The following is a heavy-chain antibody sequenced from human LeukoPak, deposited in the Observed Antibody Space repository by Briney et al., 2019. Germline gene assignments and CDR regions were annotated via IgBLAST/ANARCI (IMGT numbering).Heavy chain of an antibody. CDR2: IIPILGIA. J-gene: IGHJ4*02. CDR3: ARPENYYDSSGLDY. Sequence: ASVKVSYKASGYTFTNYEINWVRQAPGQGLEWMGRIIPILGIANYAQKFQGRVTMTRDTSTSTVYMELSSLRSEDTAVYYCARPENYYDSSGLDYWGQGTLVTVSS. D-gene: IGHD3-22*01. V-gene: IGHV1-69*04. CDR1: GYTFTNYE.